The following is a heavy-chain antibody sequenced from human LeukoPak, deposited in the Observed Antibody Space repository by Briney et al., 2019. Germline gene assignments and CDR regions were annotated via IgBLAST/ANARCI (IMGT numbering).Heavy chain of an antibody. D-gene: IGHD6-19*01. V-gene: IGHV4-31*03. Sequence: SETLSLTCTVSGGSISNGGHYWSWIRQHPEKGLEWIGYIYYSGRINYNPSLKSRIAMSVDRSKNEFSLKLSSVTAADTAVYYCARDGGYSSGWYFVWGQGTLVTVSS. J-gene: IGHJ4*02. CDR2: IYYSGRI. CDR1: GGSISNGGHY. CDR3: ARDGGYSSGWYFV.